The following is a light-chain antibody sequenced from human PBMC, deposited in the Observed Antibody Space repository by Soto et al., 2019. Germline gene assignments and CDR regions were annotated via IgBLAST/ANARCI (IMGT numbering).Light chain of an antibody. J-gene: IGKJ4*01. Sequence: VVMTQSPGTLSVSPGEGVTLSCRASQSVGNSRLAWYQQKPGQAPRLLIYDASSRATGIPDRFSGSGSGTDFTLTISRLEPEDFAVYYCQQRINGLTFGGGTKVDI. CDR1: QSVGNSR. CDR3: QQRINGLT. V-gene: IGKV3D-20*02. CDR2: DAS.